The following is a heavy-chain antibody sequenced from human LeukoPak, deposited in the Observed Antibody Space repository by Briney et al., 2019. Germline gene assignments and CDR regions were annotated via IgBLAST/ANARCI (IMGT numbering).Heavy chain of an antibody. CDR3: ARESAGLGAKAFDI. J-gene: IGHJ3*02. V-gene: IGHV3-13*01. Sequence: GGSLRLSCAASGFTFNSHEIHWVRQFTGKGLEWVSAIGTAGDSYYSASVKGRFTISRDNAENSLYLQMTSPSDGDTALYYCARESAGLGAKAFDIWGQGTMVTVSS. D-gene: IGHD1-26*01. CDR1: GFTFNSHE. CDR2: IGTAGDS.